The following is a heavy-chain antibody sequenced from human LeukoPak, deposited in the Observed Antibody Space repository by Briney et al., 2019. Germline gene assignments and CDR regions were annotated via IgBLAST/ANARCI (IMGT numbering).Heavy chain of an antibody. V-gene: IGHV4-4*09. CDR2: IYTSGST. J-gene: IGHJ4*02. D-gene: IGHD5-24*01. CDR3: ARQRWLQFPFDY. Sequence: PSETLSLTRAVPGGSISSYYWSWIRQPPGKGLEWIGYIYTSGSTNYNPSLKSRVTISVDTSKNQFSLKLSSVTAADTAVYYCARQRWLQFPFDYWGQGTLVTVSS. CDR1: GGSISSYY.